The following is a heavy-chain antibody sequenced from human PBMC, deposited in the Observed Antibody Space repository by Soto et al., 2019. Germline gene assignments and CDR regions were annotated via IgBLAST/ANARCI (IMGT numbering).Heavy chain of an antibody. V-gene: IGHV3-33*01. Sequence: QVDLVESGGGVVQPGKSLRLSCATSGFTFSEDAMHWVRQAPGKGLEWVAVIWYDGSKKHYADSVKGRFTISRDNSENTLLLQMNSLTAEDTAVYWCAGEGRHTAMFSGFEYWGQGALVTVSS. CDR3: AGEGRHTAMFSGFEY. J-gene: IGHJ4*02. CDR1: GFTFSEDA. D-gene: IGHD5-18*01. CDR2: IWYDGSKK.